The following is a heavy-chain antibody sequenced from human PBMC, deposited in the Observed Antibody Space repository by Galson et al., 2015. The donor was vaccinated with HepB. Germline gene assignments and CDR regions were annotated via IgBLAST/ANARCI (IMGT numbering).Heavy chain of an antibody. D-gene: IGHD1-26*01. J-gene: IGHJ4*02. CDR1: GGSFSGYY. CDR3: ARAVRELPLQGLDY. Sequence: ETLSLTCAVYGGSFSGYYWSWIRQPPGKGLEWIGEINHSGSTNYNPSLKSRVTISVDTSKNQFSLKLSSVTAADTAVYYCARAVRELPLQGLDYWGQGTLVTVSS. V-gene: IGHV4-34*01. CDR2: INHSGST.